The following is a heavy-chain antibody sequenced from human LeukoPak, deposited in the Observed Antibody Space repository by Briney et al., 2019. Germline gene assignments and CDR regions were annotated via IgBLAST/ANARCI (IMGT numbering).Heavy chain of an antibody. CDR1: GFTFSSYA. V-gene: IGHV3-30-3*01. J-gene: IGHJ6*02. CDR2: ISYDGSNK. D-gene: IGHD4-17*01. Sequence: GGSLRLSCAASGFTFSSYAMHWVRQAPGKGLEWVAVISYDGSNKYYADSVKGRFTISRDNSKNTLYLQMNSLRAEDTAVYYCARDPTVTTLYYYYGMDVWGQGTTVTVSS. CDR3: ARDPTVTTLYYYYGMDV.